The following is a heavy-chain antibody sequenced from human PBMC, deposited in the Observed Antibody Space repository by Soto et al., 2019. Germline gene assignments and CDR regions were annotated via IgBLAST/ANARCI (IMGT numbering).Heavy chain of an antibody. V-gene: IGHV4-31*03. CDR3: ARESREGCSGGSCYFGADHYYYGMDV. J-gene: IGHJ6*02. Sequence: SETLSLTCTVSGGSISSGGYYWSWIRQHPGKGLEWIGYIYYSGSTYYNPSLKSRVTISVDTSKNQFSLKLSSVTAADTAVYYCARESREGCSGGSCYFGADHYYYGMDVWGQGTTVTAP. CDR1: GGSISSGGYY. D-gene: IGHD2-15*01. CDR2: IYYSGST.